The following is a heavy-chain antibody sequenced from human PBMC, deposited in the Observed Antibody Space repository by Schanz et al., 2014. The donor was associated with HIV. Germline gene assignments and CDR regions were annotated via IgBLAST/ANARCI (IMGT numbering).Heavy chain of an antibody. Sequence: QVQLVESGGGVVQPGMSLTLSCAASGFTFSSYGMHWVRQAPGKGLEWVAVISYDGSNKYSADSVKGRFTISRDNSKNTLYLQMNSLRAEDTAVYFCAKEEQQLGGVGGYHFDYWGQGTLVTVSS. V-gene: IGHV3-30*18. CDR3: AKEEQQLGGVGGYHFDY. D-gene: IGHD6-13*01. CDR1: GFTFSSYG. CDR2: ISYDGSNK. J-gene: IGHJ4*02.